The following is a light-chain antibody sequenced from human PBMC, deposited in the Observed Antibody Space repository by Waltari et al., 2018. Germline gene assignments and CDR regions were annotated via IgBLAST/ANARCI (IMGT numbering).Light chain of an antibody. CDR3: SSYTSSDTYV. CDR1: SSDVGNYDS. J-gene: IGLJ1*01. Sequence: QSALTQPASVSGSPGQSITISCTGTSSDVGNYDSVSWYQQYSGKAPKLMIYDVRHRPSGVFDRFSGSKSGNTASLTISGLQAEDEADYYCSSYTSSDTYVFGTGTKVTVL. V-gene: IGLV2-14*01. CDR2: DVR.